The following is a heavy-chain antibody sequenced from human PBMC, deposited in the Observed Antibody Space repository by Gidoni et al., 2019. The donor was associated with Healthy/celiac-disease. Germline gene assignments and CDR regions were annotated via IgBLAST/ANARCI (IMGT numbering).Heavy chain of an antibody. D-gene: IGHD6-19*01. CDR1: GAPISSSSYS. CDR3: ARDGPALYSSGWYGNWFDP. CDR2: IYYSGST. J-gene: IGHJ5*02. Sequence: QLQLQESGPGLGKPSETLSLTCPVSGAPISSSSYSWGWIRQPPGKGLEWIGSIYYSGSTYYNPSLKSRVTISVDTSKNQFSLKLSSVTAADTAVYYCARDGPALYSSGWYGNWFDPWGQGTLVTVSS. V-gene: IGHV4-39*07.